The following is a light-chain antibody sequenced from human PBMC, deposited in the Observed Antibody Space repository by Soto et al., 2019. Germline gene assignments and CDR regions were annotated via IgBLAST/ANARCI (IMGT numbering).Light chain of an antibody. V-gene: IGLV2-14*01. CDR2: EVT. Sequence: QSALTQPASVSGSPGQSITISCTGTSSDIGGYNYVSWYQQRPGKAPKLMIYEVTNRPSGISNRFSGSKSGNTASLTISGLQAEDEADYYCSSYTPTNTYVFGTGTKVTVL. CDR1: SSDIGGYNY. J-gene: IGLJ1*01. CDR3: SSYTPTNTYV.